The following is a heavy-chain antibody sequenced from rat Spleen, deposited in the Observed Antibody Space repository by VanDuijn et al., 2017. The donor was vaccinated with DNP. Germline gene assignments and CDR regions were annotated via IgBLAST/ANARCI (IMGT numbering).Heavy chain of an antibody. CDR1: GFSFSDYY. CDR3: ARDPGTTAFDY. CDR2: ISYEGSNT. V-gene: IGHV5-22*01. J-gene: IGHJ2*01. D-gene: IGHD1-11*01. Sequence: EVQLVESGGGLVQPGRSLKLSCAASGFSFSDYYMAWVRQAPKKGLELVAYISYEGSNTYCGDSVKGRFTISRDNAKSTLYLQMDSLQTEDTATYYCARDPGTTAFDYWGQGVMVTVSS.